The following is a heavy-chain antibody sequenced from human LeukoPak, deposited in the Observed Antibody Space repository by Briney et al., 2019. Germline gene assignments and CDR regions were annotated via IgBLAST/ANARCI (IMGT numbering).Heavy chain of an antibody. J-gene: IGHJ4*02. CDR2: IYYSGST. CDR3: ARHTTVVTAAIFDC. D-gene: IGHD4-23*01. V-gene: IGHV4-59*08. Sequence: PSETLSLTCTVSGGSISSYYWSWIRQPPGKGLEWIGYIYYSGSTNYNPSLKSPVTISVDTSKNQFSLKLSSVTAADTAVYYCARHTTVVTAAIFDCWGQGTLVTVSS. CDR1: GGSISSYY.